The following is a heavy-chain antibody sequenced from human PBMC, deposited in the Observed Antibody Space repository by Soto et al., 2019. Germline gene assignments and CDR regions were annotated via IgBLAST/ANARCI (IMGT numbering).Heavy chain of an antibody. Sequence: EVQLLESGGGLVQPGGSLRLSCAASGFTFSSYAMSWVRQAPGKGLEWVSAISGSGGSTYYADSVKGRFTISRDNSKNTLYLQMNSLRAEDTAVYYCAKEGRAAALSGPYYYYYGMDVWGQGTTVTVSS. J-gene: IGHJ6*02. V-gene: IGHV3-23*01. CDR3: AKEGRAAALSGPYYYYYGMDV. CDR1: GFTFSSYA. D-gene: IGHD6-13*01. CDR2: ISGSGGST.